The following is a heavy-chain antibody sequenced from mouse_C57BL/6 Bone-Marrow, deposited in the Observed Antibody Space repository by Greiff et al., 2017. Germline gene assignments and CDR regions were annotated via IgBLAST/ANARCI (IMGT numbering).Heavy chain of an antibody. CDR2: INPNNGGT. V-gene: IGHV1-26*01. J-gene: IGHJ2*01. CDR3: ARSRITTVVGDYFDY. CDR1: GYTFTDYY. Sequence: VQLQQSGPELVKPGASVKISCKASGYTFTDYYMNWVKQSHGKSLEWIGDINPNNGGTSYNQKFKGKATLTVDKSSSTAYMELRSLTSEDSAVYYCARSRITTVVGDYFDYWGQGTTLTVSS. D-gene: IGHD1-1*01.